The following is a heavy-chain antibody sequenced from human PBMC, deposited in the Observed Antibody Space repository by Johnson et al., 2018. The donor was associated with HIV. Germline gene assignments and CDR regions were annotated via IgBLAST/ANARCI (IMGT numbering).Heavy chain of an antibody. J-gene: IGHJ3*02. V-gene: IGHV3-30-3*01. CDR3: ARDAILSPGAFDI. D-gene: IGHD2-21*01. CDR1: GFTVSSNY. Sequence: QVQLVESGGRLIQPGGSLRLSCAASGFTVSSNYMSWVRQAPGKGLEWVAVISYDGSNKYYADSVKGRFTISRDNSKNTLYLQMNSLRAEDTAVYYCARDAILSPGAFDIWGQGTMVTVSS. CDR2: ISYDGSNK.